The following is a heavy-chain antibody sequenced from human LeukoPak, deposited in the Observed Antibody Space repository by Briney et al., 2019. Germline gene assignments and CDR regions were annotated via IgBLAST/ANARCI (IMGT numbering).Heavy chain of an antibody. J-gene: IGHJ5*02. V-gene: IGHV3-66*01. CDR2: IYSGGST. CDR1: GFTVSSNY. CDR3: ARDSSSWSLNWFDP. Sequence: GGSLRLSCAASGFTVSSNYMSWVRQAPGKGLEWVSVIYSGGSTYYADSVKGRFTISRDNSKNTLYLQMNSLRAEDTAVYYCARDSSSWSLNWFDPWGQGTLVTVSS. D-gene: IGHD6-13*01.